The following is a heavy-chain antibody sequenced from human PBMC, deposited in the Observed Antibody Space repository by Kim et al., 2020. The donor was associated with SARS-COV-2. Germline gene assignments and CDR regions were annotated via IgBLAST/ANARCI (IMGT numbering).Heavy chain of an antibody. CDR1: GFTFSSYG. V-gene: IGHV3-30*18. D-gene: IGHD6-13*01. J-gene: IGHJ6*02. CDR2: ISYDGSNK. Sequence: GGSLRLSCAASGFTFSSYGMHWVRQAPGKGLEWVAVISYDGSNKYYADSVKGRFTISRDNSKNTLYLQMNSLRAEDTAVYYCAKGAAAAGKRVGGYGMDVWGQGTTVTVSS. CDR3: AKGAAAAGKRVGGYGMDV.